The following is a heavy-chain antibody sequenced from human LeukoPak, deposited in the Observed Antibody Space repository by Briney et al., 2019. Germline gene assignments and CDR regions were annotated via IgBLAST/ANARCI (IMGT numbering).Heavy chain of an antibody. Sequence: GGSLRLSCAASGFTFSSYAMHWVRQAPGKGLEYVSAISSNGGSTYYANSVKGRFTISRDNSKNTLYLQMGSLRAEDMAVYYCARASGDDAFDIWGQGTMVTVSS. J-gene: IGHJ3*02. CDR1: GFTFSSYA. D-gene: IGHD3-10*01. V-gene: IGHV3-64*01. CDR3: ARASGDDAFDI. CDR2: ISSNGGST.